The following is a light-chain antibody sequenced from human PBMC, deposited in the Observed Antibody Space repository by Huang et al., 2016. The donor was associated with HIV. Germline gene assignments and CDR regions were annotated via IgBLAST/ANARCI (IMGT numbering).Light chain of an antibody. CDR2: GAP. CDR3: QQYGGSPIT. J-gene: IGKJ5*01. V-gene: IGKV3-20*01. CDR1: QSVSSSY. Sequence: EIVLTQSPGTLSLFPGERATLSCRASQSVSSSYLAWYQKKPGQAPRLLIYGAPNGATGIPARFSGSGSGTDFTLTISRVEPEDFAVYYCQQYGGSPITFGQGTRLEIK.